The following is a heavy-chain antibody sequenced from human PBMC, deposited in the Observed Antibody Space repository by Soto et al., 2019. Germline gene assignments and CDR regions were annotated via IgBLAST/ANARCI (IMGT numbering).Heavy chain of an antibody. D-gene: IGHD3-9*01. CDR1: GFAFSSYW. Sequence: EVQLVESGGGLVQPGGSLRLSCAASGFAFSSYWMQWVRQAPGKGPVWVSRISSDGRNTTDADFVKGRFTMSRDNAENTLHLQMTRRPDADTAVYYCSKASRVTGVGGYRWGQGTLVTVSS. CDR3: SKASRVTGVGGYR. CDR2: ISSDGRNT. J-gene: IGHJ5*02. V-gene: IGHV3-74*01.